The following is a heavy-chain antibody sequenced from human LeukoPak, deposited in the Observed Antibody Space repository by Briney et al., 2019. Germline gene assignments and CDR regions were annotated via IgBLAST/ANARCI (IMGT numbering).Heavy chain of an antibody. CDR3: AKQWVDC. Sequence: GGSLRLSCAASGFPFDNYAINWVRQAPGKGLEWVSSISESGHETHYADSVKGRFTISRDNSQNTLFLQMNSLRPEDTALYYCAKQWVDCWGQGTLVTVSS. CDR1: GFPFDNYA. J-gene: IGHJ4*02. V-gene: IGHV3-23*01. CDR2: ISESGHET. D-gene: IGHD1-26*01.